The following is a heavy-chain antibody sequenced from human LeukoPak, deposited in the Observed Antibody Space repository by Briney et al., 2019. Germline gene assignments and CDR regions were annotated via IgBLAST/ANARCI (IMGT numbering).Heavy chain of an antibody. CDR3: TKKGYTFGWRDSYYFDY. CDR1: GFTFSHYG. V-gene: IGHV3-30*02. CDR2: LRTDGSDK. Sequence: GGSLRLSCAASGFTFSHYGMHWVRQAPGKGREWVAFLRTDGSDKYYADSVKGRFTISRDNSKNTLYLQMNSLRAADTAVYYCTKKGYTFGWRDSYYFDYWGQGTLVTVSS. D-gene: IGHD2-21*01. J-gene: IGHJ4*02.